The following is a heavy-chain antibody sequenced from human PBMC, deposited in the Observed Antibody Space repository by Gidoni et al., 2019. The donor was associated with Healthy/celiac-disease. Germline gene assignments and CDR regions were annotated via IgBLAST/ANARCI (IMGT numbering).Heavy chain of an antibody. Sequence: QVQLVDSGGGVVQPGRSLRLSCAASGSTFSSYGMHWVRPAPGKGLEWVAVISYDGSNKYYADSVKGRFTISRDNSKNTLYLQMNSLRAEDTAVYYCAKDGGGNYVFDYWGQGTLVTVSS. D-gene: IGHD3-22*01. J-gene: IGHJ4*02. CDR3: AKDGGGNYVFDY. CDR1: GSTFSSYG. CDR2: ISYDGSNK. V-gene: IGHV3-30*18.